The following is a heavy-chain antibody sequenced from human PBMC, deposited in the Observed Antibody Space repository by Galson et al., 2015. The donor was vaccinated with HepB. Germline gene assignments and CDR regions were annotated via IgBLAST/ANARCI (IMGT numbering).Heavy chain of an antibody. CDR3: ARDRSDYSDWFDP. D-gene: IGHD4-11*01. V-gene: IGHV1-8*01. CDR1: GYTFTSYD. J-gene: IGHJ5*02. Sequence: SVKVSCKASGYTFTSYDINWVRQATGQGLEWMGWMNPNSGNTGYAQKFQGRVTMTRNTSISTAYMELSSLRSEDTAVYYCARDRSDYSDWFDPWGQGTLVTVSS. CDR2: MNPNSGNT.